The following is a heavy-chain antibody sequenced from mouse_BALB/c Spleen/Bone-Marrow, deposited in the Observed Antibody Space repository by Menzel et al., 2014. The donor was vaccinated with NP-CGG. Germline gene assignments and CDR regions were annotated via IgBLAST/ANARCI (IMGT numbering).Heavy chain of an antibody. V-gene: IGHV14-4*02. CDR1: GFNIKDYY. D-gene: IGHD2-1*01. CDR2: IDPENGDT. J-gene: IGHJ4*01. Sequence: EVQLQQSGAGLVRSGALVKLSCTASGFNIKDYYMHWVKQRPEQGLEWIGWIDPENGDTEYAPKFQGKATMTADTSSNTAYLQLSSLTSEDTAVYYCNGNYYAMDYWGQGTSVTVSS. CDR3: NGNYYAMDY.